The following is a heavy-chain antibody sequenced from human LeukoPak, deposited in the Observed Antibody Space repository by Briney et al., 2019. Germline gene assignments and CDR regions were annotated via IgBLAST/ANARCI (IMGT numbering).Heavy chain of an antibody. CDR2: FDPEDGET. Sequence: ASVKVSCKVSGYTLTELSMHWVRQAPGKGLEWMGGFDPEDGETIYAQKFQGRVTMTEDTSTDTAYMELSSLRSEDTAVYYCATRSPAGSWQRVNYYYYYMDVWGKGTTVTVSS. J-gene: IGHJ6*03. CDR1: GYTLTELS. D-gene: IGHD6-13*01. CDR3: ATRSPAGSWQRVNYYYYYMDV. V-gene: IGHV1-24*01.